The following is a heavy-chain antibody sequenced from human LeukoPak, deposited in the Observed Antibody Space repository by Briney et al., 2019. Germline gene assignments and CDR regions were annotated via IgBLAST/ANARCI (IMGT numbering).Heavy chain of an antibody. J-gene: IGHJ4*02. CDR1: GGSISSGDYY. CDR3: ARAGDSSSWYLNQNFDY. V-gene: IGHV4-30-4*08. CDR2: IYHSGST. D-gene: IGHD6-13*01. Sequence: SQTLSLTCTVSGGSISSGDYYWSWIRQPPGKGLEWIGYIYHSGSTYYNPSLKSRVTISVDTSKNQFSLKLSSVTAADTAVYYCARAGDSSSWYLNQNFDYWGQGTLVTVSS.